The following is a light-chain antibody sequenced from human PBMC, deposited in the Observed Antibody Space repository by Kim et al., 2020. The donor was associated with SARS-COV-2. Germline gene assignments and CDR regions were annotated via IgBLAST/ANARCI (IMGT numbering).Light chain of an antibody. CDR1: QNINTY. V-gene: IGKV1-39*01. CDR2: AAS. Sequence: SASLGDRVTSTGRASQNINTYLNWYQQKPGQPPILLIFAASTLQSGVPSRFSGSGSGTDFTLTISSLPPEDFSTYYCQQSYSTVTFGGGTKVDIK. CDR3: QQSYSTVT. J-gene: IGKJ4*01.